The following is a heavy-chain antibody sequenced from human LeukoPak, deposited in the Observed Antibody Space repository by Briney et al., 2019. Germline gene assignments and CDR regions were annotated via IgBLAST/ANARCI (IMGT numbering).Heavy chain of an antibody. Sequence: PSETLSLTCTVSGGSISSYYWSWIRQPPGKGLEWIGYIYYSGSTNYNPSLKSRVTISVDTSKNQFSLKLSSVTAADTAVYYCARGRRYYDSSGYYYVGNWFDPWGQGTLVTVSS. J-gene: IGHJ5*02. CDR2: IYYSGST. V-gene: IGHV4-59*12. CDR3: ARGRRYYDSSGYYYVGNWFDP. CDR1: GGSISSYY. D-gene: IGHD3-22*01.